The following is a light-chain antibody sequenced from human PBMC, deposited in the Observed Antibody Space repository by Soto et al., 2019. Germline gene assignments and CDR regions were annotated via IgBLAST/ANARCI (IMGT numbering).Light chain of an antibody. CDR3: CSYAGTSNHNV. CDR1: SSDVGGYNL. J-gene: IGLJ7*01. CDR2: DVS. Sequence: QSALTQPASVSGSPGQSITISCTGTSSDVGGYNLVSWYQQHPGKAPKLMISDVSKRPSGISDRFSGSKSGSTASLTISGLPAEDEADYYCCSYAGTSNHNVFGGGTQLTVL. V-gene: IGLV2-23*02.